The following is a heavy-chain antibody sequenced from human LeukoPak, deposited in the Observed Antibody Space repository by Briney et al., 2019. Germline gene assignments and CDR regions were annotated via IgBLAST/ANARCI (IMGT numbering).Heavy chain of an antibody. CDR1: GFTVRSNY. CDR3: ASSGRWLQSPFDY. Sequence: GGSLRLSCAASGFTVRSNYMSWVRQAPGKGLEWVSVIYSGGSTYYADSVKGRFTISRDNSKNTLYLQMNSLRAEDTAVYYCASSGRWLQSPFDYWGQGTLVTVSS. CDR2: IYSGGST. D-gene: IGHD5-24*01. V-gene: IGHV3-53*01. J-gene: IGHJ4*02.